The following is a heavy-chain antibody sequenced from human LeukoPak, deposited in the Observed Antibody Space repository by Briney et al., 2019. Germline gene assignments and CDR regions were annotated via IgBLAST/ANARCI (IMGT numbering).Heavy chain of an antibody. CDR2: IIPIFGTA. CDR1: GGTFSSYA. D-gene: IGHD5-18*01. CDR3: ARERAGIQLWPRQKVYYFDY. V-gene: IGHV1-69*13. Sequence: ASVKVSCKASGGTFSSYAISWVRQAPGQGLEWMGGIIPIFGTANYAQKFQGRVTITADESTSTAYMELSSLRSEDTAVYYCARERAGIQLWPRQKVYYFDYWGQGTLVTVSS. J-gene: IGHJ4*02.